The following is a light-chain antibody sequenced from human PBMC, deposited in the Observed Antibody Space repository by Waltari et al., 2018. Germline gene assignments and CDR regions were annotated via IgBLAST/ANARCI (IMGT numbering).Light chain of an antibody. CDR1: SSNVGSNA. J-gene: IGLJ1*01. V-gene: IGLV1-44*01. Sequence: QSVLTQPPSASGTPGQRVTISCSGSSSNVGSNAVNWYHQLPGTAPNPLIFNDADVPSGVPDRFSGSRSATAASLAISGLQSDDESTYYCASWDDRLDAYVFGTGTWVTVL. CDR3: ASWDDRLDAYV. CDR2: NDA.